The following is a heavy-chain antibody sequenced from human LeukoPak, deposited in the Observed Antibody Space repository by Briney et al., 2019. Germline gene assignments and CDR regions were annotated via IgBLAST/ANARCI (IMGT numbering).Heavy chain of an antibody. CDR3: ARDGVAYYDILTAIRGDWFDP. J-gene: IGHJ5*02. D-gene: IGHD3-9*01. CDR1: GFTFSSYS. V-gene: IGHV3-48*04. Sequence: PGGSLRLSCAASGFTFSSYSMNWVRQAPGKGLEWISYISSSGSTIYYADSVKGRFTISRDNAKNSLYLQMNSLRAEDTAVYYCARDGVAYYDILTAIRGDWFDPWGQGTLVTVSS. CDR2: ISSSGSTI.